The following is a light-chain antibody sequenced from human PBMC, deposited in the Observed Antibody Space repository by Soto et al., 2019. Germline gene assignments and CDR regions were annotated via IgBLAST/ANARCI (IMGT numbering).Light chain of an antibody. V-gene: IGLV2-8*01. CDR3: SSHAGIINVV. CDR2: EVT. Sequence: QSALTQPPSASGSPGQSVTISCTGTSSDVGGYNYVSWYQQHPGKAPKLMIYEVTKRPSGVPDRFSGSKSGNTASLTVSGLLAEDEADYYCSSHAGIINVVFGGGTKL. CDR1: SSDVGGYNY. J-gene: IGLJ3*02.